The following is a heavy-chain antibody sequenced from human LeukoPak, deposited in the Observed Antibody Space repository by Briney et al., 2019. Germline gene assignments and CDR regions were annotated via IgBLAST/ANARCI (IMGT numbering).Heavy chain of an antibody. CDR1: GGSIISSHYY. CDR2: IYYTGST. V-gene: IGHV4-39*07. Sequence: PSETLSLTCTVSGGSIISSHYYWGWIRQPPGKGLEWIGSIYYTGSTYYNPSLRSRVTISADTSKNQFSLKLVSVTAADTAVYYCARGEEYQLVPYYWGQGTLVTVSS. D-gene: IGHD1-1*01. CDR3: ARGEEYQLVPYY. J-gene: IGHJ4*02.